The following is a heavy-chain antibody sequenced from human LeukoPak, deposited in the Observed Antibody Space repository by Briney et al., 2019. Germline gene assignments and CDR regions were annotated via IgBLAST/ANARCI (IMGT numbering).Heavy chain of an antibody. CDR3: AKEFSMNREIIRDAFDV. V-gene: IGHV3-23*01. CDR1: GFTFSSHA. Sequence: GGSLRLSCAASGFTFSSHAMSWVRQAPGKGLEWVSAISGSGGSTYYADSVKGRFTISRDNSKNTLYLQMNRLRAEDTAMYFCAKEFSMNREIIRDAFDVWGQGTMVTVSS. J-gene: IGHJ3*01. CDR2: ISGSGGST. D-gene: IGHD2/OR15-2a*01.